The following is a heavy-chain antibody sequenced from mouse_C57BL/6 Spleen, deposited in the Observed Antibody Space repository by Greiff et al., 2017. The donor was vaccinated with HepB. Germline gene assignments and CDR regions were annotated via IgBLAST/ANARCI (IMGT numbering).Heavy chain of an antibody. V-gene: IGHV7-1*01. CDR1: GFTFSDFY. CDR2: SRHKANDYTT. J-gene: IGHJ4*01. CDR3: ARGLLDYAMDY. Sequence: EVMLVESGGGLVQSGRSLRLSCATSGFTFSDFYMEWVRQAPGKGLEWIAASRHKANDYTTEYSASVKVRFIVSRDTSQSILYLQMNAVRAEDTAIYYCARGLLDYAMDYWGQGTSVTVSS. D-gene: IGHD2-10*01.